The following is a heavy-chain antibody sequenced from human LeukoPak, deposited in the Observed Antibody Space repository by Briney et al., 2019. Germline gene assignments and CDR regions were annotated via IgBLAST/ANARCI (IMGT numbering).Heavy chain of an antibody. CDR1: GYTFTSYY. CDR2: INPSGGST. V-gene: IGHV1-46*01. Sequence: ASVKVFCKASGYTFTSYYMHWVRQAPGQGLEWMGIINPSGGSTSYAQKFQGRVTMTRDTSTSTVYMELSSLRSEDTAVYYCARDGRIAVAGTVPNWFDPWGQGTLVTVSS. D-gene: IGHD6-19*01. J-gene: IGHJ5*02. CDR3: ARDGRIAVAGTVPNWFDP.